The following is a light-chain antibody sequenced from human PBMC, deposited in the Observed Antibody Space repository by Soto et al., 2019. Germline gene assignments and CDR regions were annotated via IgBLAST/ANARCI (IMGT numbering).Light chain of an antibody. CDR2: GAF. V-gene: IGKV3-15*01. Sequence: EIVMTQSPATLSVSPGERVTLSCRASQSVGSNLAWYKEKPGQAPKLLIYGAFTRATGIPARLSGSGSGTEFTLTISSLQSEDFAVYYCQQYNDWLRPFGQGTKV. J-gene: IGKJ1*01. CDR1: QSVGSN. CDR3: QQYNDWLRP.